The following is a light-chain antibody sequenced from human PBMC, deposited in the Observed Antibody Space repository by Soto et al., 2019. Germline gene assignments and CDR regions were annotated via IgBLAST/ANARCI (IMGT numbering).Light chain of an antibody. Sequence: QSVLTQPASVSGSPGQSITISCTGTSSDVGGYNYVSWYQQHPGKAPKLMIYEVSNRPSGVSNRFSGSKSGNTASLTISGLQXXAEADYYCSSYTSSSTQVFGTGTKLTVL. CDR1: SSDVGGYNY. CDR2: EVS. V-gene: IGLV2-14*01. CDR3: SSYTSSSTQV. J-gene: IGLJ1*01.